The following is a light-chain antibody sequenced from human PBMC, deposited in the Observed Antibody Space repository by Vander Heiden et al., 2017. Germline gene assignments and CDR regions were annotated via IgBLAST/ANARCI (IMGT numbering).Light chain of an antibody. CDR3: QQYDSNAIT. CDR2: WAS. V-gene: IGKV4-1*01. Sequence: DIVMTQSPDSLAVALGESATINCKSSQSVLYSSNNKDYLAWYQQKPGQPPKLLIYWASTRESGVPGRFSGSGSGTDFTLTIGSLQAEDVAVYYCQQYDSNAITFGGGTKVEIK. J-gene: IGKJ4*01. CDR1: QSVLYSSNNKDY.